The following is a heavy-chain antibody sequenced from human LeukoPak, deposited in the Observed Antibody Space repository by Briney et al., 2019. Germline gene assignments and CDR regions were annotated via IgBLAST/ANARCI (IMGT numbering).Heavy chain of an antibody. CDR1: GGSISSSSYY. CDR2: IYYSGST. J-gene: IGHJ6*02. V-gene: IGHV4-39*07. CDR3: AKSPYYYGSEIYGMDV. D-gene: IGHD3-10*01. Sequence: PSETLSLTCTVSGGSISSSSYYWGWLRQPPGKGLEWIGSIYYSGSTYYNPSLKSRVTISVDTSKNQFSLKLSSVTAADTAVYYCAKSPYYYGSEIYGMDVWGQGTTVTVSS.